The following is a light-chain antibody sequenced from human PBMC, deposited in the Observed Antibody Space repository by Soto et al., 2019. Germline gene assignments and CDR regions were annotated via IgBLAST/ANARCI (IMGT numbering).Light chain of an antibody. CDR3: QQLNTFPVT. CDR2: ASS. J-gene: IGKJ5*01. Sequence: DIPLTQSPSFLSASVGDRVTITCRASQGISSYLAWYQQTPGKAPKLLIYASSILQSGVPSRFSGSGSGTEFTLTISSLQPEDCATYDCQQLNTFPVTFGQGTRLAI. V-gene: IGKV1-9*01. CDR1: QGISSY.